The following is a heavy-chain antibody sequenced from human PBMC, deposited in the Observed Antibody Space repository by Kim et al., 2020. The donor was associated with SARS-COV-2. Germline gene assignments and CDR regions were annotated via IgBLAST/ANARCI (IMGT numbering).Heavy chain of an antibody. Sequence: GGSLRLSCSASGFTFSSYAMHWVRQAPGKGLEYVSAISSNGGSTYYADSVKGRFTISRDNSKNTLYLQMSSLRAEDTAVYYCAKVDYYDSSGYYYTYYYYGMDVWGQGTTVTVSS. CDR3: AKVDYYDSSGYYYTYYYYGMDV. D-gene: IGHD3-22*01. V-gene: IGHV3-64D*09. CDR1: GFTFSSYA. CDR2: ISSNGGST. J-gene: IGHJ6*02.